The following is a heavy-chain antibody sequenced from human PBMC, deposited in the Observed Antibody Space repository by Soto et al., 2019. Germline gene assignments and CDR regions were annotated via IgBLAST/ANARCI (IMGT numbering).Heavy chain of an antibody. V-gene: IGHV4-31*03. D-gene: IGHD1-26*01. CDR2: IYYSKST. J-gene: IGHJ4*02. CDR3: AVGSSGFYYIY. CDR1: GGSISSGGYY. Sequence: SETLSLTCTVSGGSISSGGYYWSWIRQHPGKGLEWIGYIYYSKSTYYNPSLKSRVTISLDTSKNQFSLKLTSVTAADTAVFYCAVGSSGFYYIYWGQGIQVTVSS.